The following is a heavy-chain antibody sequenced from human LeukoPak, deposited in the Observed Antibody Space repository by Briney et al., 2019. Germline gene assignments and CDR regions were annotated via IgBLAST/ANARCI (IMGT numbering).Heavy chain of an antibody. CDR2: ISTSGSTI. Sequence: GGSLRLSCAASGFTFSDYYMSWIRQAPGKGLEWVSYISTSGSTIYYADSVKGRFTISRDNAKSSLYLQMNSLRAEDTAMYYCARVGRSSGKIDYWGQGTLVTVSS. D-gene: IGHD3-22*01. CDR3: ARVGRSSGKIDY. V-gene: IGHV3-11*04. CDR1: GFTFSDYY. J-gene: IGHJ4*02.